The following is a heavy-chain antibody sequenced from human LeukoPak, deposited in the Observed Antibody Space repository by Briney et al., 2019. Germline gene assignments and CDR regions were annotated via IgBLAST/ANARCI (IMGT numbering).Heavy chain of an antibody. Sequence: ASIKVSCKISGYTLGGLSMKWVRQAPVNGLEWIGGFDPEDGETIYAQKFQGRVTMTRETSTNTAYMELSRLSYEDKASYYCATYPYYYDNDGYYPYDYWGQGTLVTVSS. V-gene: IGHV1-24*01. CDR2: FDPEDGET. CDR1: GYTLGGLS. J-gene: IGHJ4*02. D-gene: IGHD3-22*01. CDR3: ATYPYYYDNDGYYPYDY.